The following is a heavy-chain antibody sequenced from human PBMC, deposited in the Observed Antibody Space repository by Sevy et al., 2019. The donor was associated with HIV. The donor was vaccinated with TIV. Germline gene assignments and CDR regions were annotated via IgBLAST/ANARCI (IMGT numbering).Heavy chain of an antibody. D-gene: IGHD5-18*01. J-gene: IGHJ4*02. V-gene: IGHV3-11*04. CDR3: ARGMGWIQTWLPDY. CDR2: ISPSGITK. CDR1: GFRFSDYY. Sequence: GGSLRLSCEASGFRFSDYYMSWIRVAPGKGLECVSYISPSGITKYYPDSVKGRFTISRDFAKNSLSLQMNSLKADDTAVYFCARGMGWIQTWLPDYWGQGTLVTVSS.